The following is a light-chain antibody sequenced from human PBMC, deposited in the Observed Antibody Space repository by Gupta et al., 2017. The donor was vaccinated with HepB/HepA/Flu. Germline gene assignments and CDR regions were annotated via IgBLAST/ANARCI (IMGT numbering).Light chain of an antibody. CDR2: GTN. CDR3: MLDRGDGNCV. V-gene: IGLV8-61*01. J-gene: IGLJ3*02. Sequence: QTVVPHESSFSVSPGGPVTLTCSLSSGSVFTRYYASGYQQTPGQAARTIIYGTNSRSAGVPGRFSGSSVGNKAALTITGAQAEDESDYYCMLDRGDGNCVFGGGTKLTVL. CDR1: SGSVFTRYY.